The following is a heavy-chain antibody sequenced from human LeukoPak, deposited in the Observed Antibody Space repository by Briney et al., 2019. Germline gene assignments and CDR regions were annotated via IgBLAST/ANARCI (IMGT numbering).Heavy chain of an antibody. Sequence: PSETLSLTCTVSGGSISGYSWTWVRQPPGQGLEWIGYFHNSRTTSYNPSLKSRVTISVDKSKNQFSLKLSSVTAADTAVYYCARARDYYDSSAYPNWFDPWGQGTLVTVSS. CDR2: FHNSRTT. D-gene: IGHD3-22*01. CDR3: ARARDYYDSSAYPNWFDP. CDR1: GGSISGYS. V-gene: IGHV4-59*12. J-gene: IGHJ5*02.